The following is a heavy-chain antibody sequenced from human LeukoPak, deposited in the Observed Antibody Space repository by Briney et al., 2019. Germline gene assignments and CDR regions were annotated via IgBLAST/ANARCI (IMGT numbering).Heavy chain of an antibody. Sequence: GGSLRLSCAASGFTFSSYSMNWVRQAPGKGLEWVSSISSSSSYIYYADSVKSRFTISRDNAKNSLYLQMNSLRAEDTAVYYCARHSSSWYRSTDYWGQGTLVTVSS. V-gene: IGHV3-21*01. CDR3: ARHSSSWYRSTDY. J-gene: IGHJ4*02. CDR1: GFTFSSYS. D-gene: IGHD6-13*01. CDR2: ISSSSSYI.